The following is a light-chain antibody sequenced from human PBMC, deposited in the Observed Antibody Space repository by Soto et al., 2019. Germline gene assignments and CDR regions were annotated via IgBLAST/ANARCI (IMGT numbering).Light chain of an antibody. J-gene: IGKJ4*01. Sequence: EIVMTQSPATLSVSPGERVTLSCRASQSVTSNLAWYQQKPGQAPGLLIYGASTRATGVPARFSGSGSGTEFTLTISGLQSEDFAVYYCQQYNNWPPLTFGGGTKVDIK. CDR1: QSVTSN. CDR2: GAS. V-gene: IGKV3-15*01. CDR3: QQYNNWPPLT.